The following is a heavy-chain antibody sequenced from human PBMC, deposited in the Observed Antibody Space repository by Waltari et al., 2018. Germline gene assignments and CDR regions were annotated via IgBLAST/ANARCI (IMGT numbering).Heavy chain of an antibody. D-gene: IGHD1-7*01. CDR3: ARDGDRNYDY. V-gene: IGHV3-7*01. J-gene: IGHJ4*02. CDR1: GFTFSEYW. CDR2: IKTDGREE. Sequence: EVQLVGSGGGLVQPGGSLRLSCSTSGFTFSEYWMTWVRQAPGKGLEWVGNIKTDGREEYYTDSVKGRFIISRDNAKNSLFLQMDSLRVEDTAVYYCARDGDRNYDYWGQGTLVTVSS.